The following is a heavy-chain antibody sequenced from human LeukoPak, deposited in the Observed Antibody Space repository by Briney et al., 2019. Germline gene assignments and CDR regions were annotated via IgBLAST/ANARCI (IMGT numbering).Heavy chain of an antibody. V-gene: IGHV3-48*03. CDR1: GFTFSSYE. CDR2: ISSSGSTI. Sequence: GGSLRLSCAASGFTFSSYEMNWVRRAPGKGLEWVSYISSSGSTIYYADSVKGRFTISRDNAKNSLYLQMNSLRAEDTAVYYCAKGGDSSSWYRVYFDYWGQGTLVTVSS. CDR3: AKGGDSSSWYRVYFDY. D-gene: IGHD6-13*01. J-gene: IGHJ4*02.